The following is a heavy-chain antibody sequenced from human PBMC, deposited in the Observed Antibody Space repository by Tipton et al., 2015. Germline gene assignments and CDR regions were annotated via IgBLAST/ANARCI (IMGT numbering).Heavy chain of an antibody. CDR1: GGSISSGEFF. J-gene: IGHJ6*02. CDR2: VYYTGST. V-gene: IGHV4-61*08. D-gene: IGHD4-23*01. CDR3: VRDAVVTHYYYYGMDV. Sequence: TLSLTCTVSGGSISSGEFFWSWIRQPPGKGLEWIGFVYYTGSTNYNPSLKSRVTISVDTSKNQFSLKLSSVTAADTAVYYCVRDAVVTHYYYYGMDVWGQGNTVTVSS.